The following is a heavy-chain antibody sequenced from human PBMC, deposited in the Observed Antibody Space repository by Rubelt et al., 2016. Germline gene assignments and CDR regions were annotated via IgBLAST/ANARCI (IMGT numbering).Heavy chain of an antibody. D-gene: IGHD6-19*01. CDR2: SYIGGNT. CDR3: VRGIQWPNYFDH. J-gene: IGHJ4*02. Sequence: EVHLVESGGGLIQPGGSLRLSCAASGFSVSPNYMSWFRQAPGKGLEWVSISYIGGNTHYAYSVRGRFTISRDKSGNTLYLQMHTVSGDDTAIYYCVRGIQWPNYFDHWGRGALVTVSS. V-gene: IGHV3-53*01. CDR1: GFSVSPNY.